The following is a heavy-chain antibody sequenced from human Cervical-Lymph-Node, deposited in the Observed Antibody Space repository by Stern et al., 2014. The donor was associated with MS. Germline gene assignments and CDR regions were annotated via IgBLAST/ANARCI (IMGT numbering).Heavy chain of an antibody. CDR3: ARGGQFGKEDYFDY. CDR1: GFTFSSYG. V-gene: IGHV3-33*01. J-gene: IGHJ4*02. CDR2: IWYDGSNK. Sequence: QDQLVESGGGVVQPGRSLRLSCAASGFTFSSYGMHWVRQAPGTGLEWVAVIWYDGSNKYYADSVKGRFTISRDNSKNTLYLQMNSLRAEDTAVYYCARGGQFGKEDYFDYWGQGTLVTVSS. D-gene: IGHD3-16*01.